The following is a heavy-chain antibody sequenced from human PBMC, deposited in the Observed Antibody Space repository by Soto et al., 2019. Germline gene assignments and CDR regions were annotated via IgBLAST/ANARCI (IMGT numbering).Heavy chain of an antibody. J-gene: IGHJ4*02. CDR3: SKAGDGY. D-gene: IGHD3-16*01. V-gene: IGHV3-23*01. CDR2: ITSDCVST. Sequence: GGSLRLSCAASRFTFSSYAMTWVRQAPGKGLEWVSTITSDCVSTYYADSVKGRFTISRDNSKNTLYLQMNSLRAEDTAVYYCSKAGDGYWGQGTLVTVSS. CDR1: RFTFSSYA.